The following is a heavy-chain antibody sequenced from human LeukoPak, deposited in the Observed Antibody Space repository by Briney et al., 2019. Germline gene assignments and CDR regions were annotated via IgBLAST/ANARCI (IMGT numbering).Heavy chain of an antibody. D-gene: IGHD2-15*01. CDR2: IYTDGDT. CDR1: GFSVSSNY. J-gene: IGHJ4*02. Sequence: GGSLRLSCAASGFSVSSNYMSWVRQAPGKGLEWVSVIYTDGDTYYADSVKGRFTISRDSSKNTLFLQMNSLRPEDTAVYYCTRQDCSGGSCSYVDYWGQGTLVTVSS. CDR3: TRQDCSGGSCSYVDY. V-gene: IGHV3-53*01.